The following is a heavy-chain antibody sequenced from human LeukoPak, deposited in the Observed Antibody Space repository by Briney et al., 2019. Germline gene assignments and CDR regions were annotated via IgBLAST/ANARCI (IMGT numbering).Heavy chain of an antibody. D-gene: IGHD3-10*01. CDR3: ARDAKYYYGSRTYFFFEY. J-gene: IGHJ4*02. V-gene: IGHV4-59*01. Sequence: SETLSLTCTVSGGSISSYYWSWIRQPPGKGLEWIGCVYYSGSTNYNPSLKSRVTISVDTSKNQFSLRLKSVTAADTAVYYCARDAKYYYGSRTYFFFEYWGQGTLLTVSS. CDR2: VYYSGST. CDR1: GGSISSYY.